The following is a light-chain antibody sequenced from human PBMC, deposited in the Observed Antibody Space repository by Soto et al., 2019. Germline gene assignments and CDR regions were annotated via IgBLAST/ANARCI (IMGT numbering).Light chain of an antibody. CDR2: EVS. Sequence: QSALTQPPSASGSPGHSVTISCTGTSSDVGGYNYVSRYQQHPGKAPQLMIYEVSRRPSGVPDRFSGSKSGNTASLTVSGLQAEDEADYYCSSYAGSNNLLFGGGTKLTVL. V-gene: IGLV2-8*01. J-gene: IGLJ2*01. CDR1: SSDVGGYNY. CDR3: SSYAGSNNLL.